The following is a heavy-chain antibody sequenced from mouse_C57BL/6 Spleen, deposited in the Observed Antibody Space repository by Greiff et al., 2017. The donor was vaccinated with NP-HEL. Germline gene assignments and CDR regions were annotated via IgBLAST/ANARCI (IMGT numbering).Heavy chain of an antibody. CDR2: INPSSGYT. J-gene: IGHJ3*01. V-gene: IGHV1-7*01. CDR3: ARSSAQAPAWFAY. Sequence: VQLQQSGAELAKPGASVKLSCKASGYTFTSYWMHWVKQRPGQGLEWIGYINPSSGYTKYNQKFKDKATLTAGKSSSTAYMQLSSLTYEDSAVYYCARSSAQAPAWFAYWGQGTLVTVSA. CDR1: GYTFTSYW. D-gene: IGHD3-2*02.